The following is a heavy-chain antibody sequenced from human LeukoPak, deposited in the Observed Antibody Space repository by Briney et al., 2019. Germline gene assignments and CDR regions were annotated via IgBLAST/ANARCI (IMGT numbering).Heavy chain of an antibody. CDR1: GGSISSSSYY. J-gene: IGHJ6*03. Sequence: PSETLSLTCTASGGSISSSSYYWGWIRQPPGKGLEWIGSIYYSGSTYYNPSLKSRVTISVDTSKNQFSLKLSSVTAADTAVYYCARTASMVAPRTTSLQDYYYMDVWGKGTTVTVSS. D-gene: IGHD2-15*01. V-gene: IGHV4-39*01. CDR3: ARTASMVAPRTTSLQDYYYMDV. CDR2: IYYSGST.